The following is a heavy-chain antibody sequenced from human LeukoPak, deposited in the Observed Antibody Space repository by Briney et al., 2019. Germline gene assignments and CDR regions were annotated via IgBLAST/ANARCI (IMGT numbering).Heavy chain of an antibody. CDR3: AKDFKRRIAVAGTVPDAFDI. Sequence: PGGSLRLSCAASGFTFSSYAMSWVRQAPGKGLEWVSAISGSGGSTYYADSVKGRFTISRDNSKNTLYLQMNSLRAEDTAVYYCAKDFKRRIAVAGTVPDAFDIWGQGTMVTVSS. V-gene: IGHV3-23*01. D-gene: IGHD6-19*01. J-gene: IGHJ3*02. CDR1: GFTFSSYA. CDR2: ISGSGGST.